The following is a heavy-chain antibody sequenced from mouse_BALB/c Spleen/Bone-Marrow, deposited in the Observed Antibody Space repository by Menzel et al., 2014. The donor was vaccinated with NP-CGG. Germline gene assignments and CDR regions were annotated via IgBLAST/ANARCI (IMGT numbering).Heavy chain of an antibody. V-gene: IGHV1-14*01. CDR1: GYTFTSSV. J-gene: IGHJ2*01. CDR2: FNPYNDGS. D-gene: IGHD2-14*01. CDR3: AKGGNYRYDFDY. Sequence: EVQRVESGPELVKPGASVKMSCKASGYTFTSSVMHWVKQKPGQGLEWIGYFNPYNDGSKYNEKFKGKATLTSDKSSSTAYMELSSLTSEGSAVYYCAKGGNYRYDFDYWGQGTTPTVSS.